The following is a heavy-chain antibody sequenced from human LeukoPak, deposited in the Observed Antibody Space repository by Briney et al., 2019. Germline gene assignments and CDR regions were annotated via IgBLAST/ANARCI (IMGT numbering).Heavy chain of an antibody. V-gene: IGHV3-7*01. CDR1: GFSFSSYW. CDR3: ARDRGYGGNRPETFDI. D-gene: IGHD4-23*01. Sequence: PGGSLRLSCAASGFSFSSYWMSWVRQAPGKGLEWVAHIKEDGIERYYVDSVKGRFTISRDNAKNSLYLEMNSLRAEDTAVYYCARDRGYGGNRPETFDIWGQGTMVTVSS. CDR2: IKEDGIER. J-gene: IGHJ3*02.